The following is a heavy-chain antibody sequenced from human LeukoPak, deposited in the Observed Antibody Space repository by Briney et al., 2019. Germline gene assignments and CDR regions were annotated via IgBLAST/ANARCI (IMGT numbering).Heavy chain of an antibody. CDR3: AREWYYGPPDAFDI. D-gene: IGHD3-10*01. CDR1: GGPSSGYY. V-gene: IGHV4-30-4*08. CDR2: IYYSGST. Sequence: SETLSLTCAVYGGPSSGYYWSWIRQPPGKGLEWIGYIYYSGSTYYNPSLKSRVTISVDTSKNRFSLKLSSVTAADTAVYYCAREWYYGPPDAFDIWGQGTMVTVSS. J-gene: IGHJ3*02.